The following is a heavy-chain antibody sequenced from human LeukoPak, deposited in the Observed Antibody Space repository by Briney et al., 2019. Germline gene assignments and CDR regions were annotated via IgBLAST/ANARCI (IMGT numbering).Heavy chain of an antibody. CDR1: GFTFSSYV. Sequence: GGSLRLSCSASGFTFSSYVMSWVRQAPGKGLEWVSGISGSGDYTHYADSVKGRFTISRDNSKNTLYLQMSSLRVEDTAVYYCAKDRLVTTTPYYFDYWGQGTLVTVSS. CDR2: ISGSGDYT. CDR3: AKDRLVTTTPYYFDY. J-gene: IGHJ4*02. D-gene: IGHD2-21*02. V-gene: IGHV3-23*01.